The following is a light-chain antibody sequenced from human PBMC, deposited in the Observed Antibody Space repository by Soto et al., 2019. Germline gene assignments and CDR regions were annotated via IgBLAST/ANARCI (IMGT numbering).Light chain of an antibody. CDR1: QDIRND. V-gene: IGKV1-6*01. CDR2: AAF. Sequence: AIQMTQSPSSLSASVGDRVTITCRASQDIRNDLAWYQQKPGQAPHLLIFAAFNLQSGVPSRFSGGGSATHFTLTISSLQPDDFATYYCLHYYNFSSTFGQGTKVDIK. CDR3: LHYYNFSST. J-gene: IGKJ1*01.